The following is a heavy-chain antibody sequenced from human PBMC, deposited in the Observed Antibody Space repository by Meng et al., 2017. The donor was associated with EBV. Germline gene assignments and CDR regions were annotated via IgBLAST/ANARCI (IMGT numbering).Heavy chain of an antibody. J-gene: IGHJ4*02. V-gene: IGHV2-5*02. Sequence: HNPLKDPCPALLKPTHTLALTSTFSGFSLPPRGMGVGWIRQSPGKPLEWLTLVYWDNDDRYSPFLRNRLSITNDTSKNQVFLRLTNMDPVDSGTYYCANVAYRRGISYFDSWGQGILVTVSS. CDR1: GFSLPPRGMG. D-gene: IGHD3-10*01. CDR2: VYWDNDD. CDR3: ANVAYRRGISYFDS.